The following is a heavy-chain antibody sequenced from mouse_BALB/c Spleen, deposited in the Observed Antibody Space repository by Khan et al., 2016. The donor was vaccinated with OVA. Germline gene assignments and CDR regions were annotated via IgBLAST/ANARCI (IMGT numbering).Heavy chain of an antibody. CDR3: DRLEDI. CDR2: ICAGGST. V-gene: IGHV2-9*02. Sequence: QVQLKQSGPGLVAPSQSLSITCTVSGFSLTSYGVHWVRQPPGKGLEWLGVICAGGSTNYNSALMSRLSTSKDNSTSQVFLKMTSLQTDDTAMYYCDRLEDIWGQGTTLTVSS. D-gene: IGHD1-3*01. J-gene: IGHJ2*01. CDR1: GFSLTSYG.